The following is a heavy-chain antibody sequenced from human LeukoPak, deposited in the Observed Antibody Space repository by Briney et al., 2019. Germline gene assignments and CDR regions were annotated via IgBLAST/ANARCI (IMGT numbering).Heavy chain of an antibody. V-gene: IGHV4-34*01. CDR3: ARGGRIVVVVAATLSAYNWFDP. Sequence: SETLSLTCAVYGGSFSGYYWSWIRQPPGKGLEWIGEINHSGSTNYNPSLKSRVTISVDMSKNQFSLKLSSVTAADTAVYYCARGGRIVVVVAATLSAYNWFDPWGQGTLVTVSS. CDR2: INHSGST. D-gene: IGHD2-15*01. CDR1: GGSFSGYY. J-gene: IGHJ5*02.